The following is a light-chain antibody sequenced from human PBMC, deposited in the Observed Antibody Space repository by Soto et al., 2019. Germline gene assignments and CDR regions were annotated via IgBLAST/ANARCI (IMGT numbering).Light chain of an antibody. CDR1: SSDVGGYNY. Sequence: QSALSQPPSASGSPGQSVTISCTGTSSDVGGYNYVSWYQQYPGKAPKLMIYEVTKRPSGVPDRFSGSKSGDTASLTVSGLQAEDEADYYCSSYSVTKNMGVFGTGTKLTVL. V-gene: IGLV2-8*01. J-gene: IGLJ1*01. CDR2: EVT. CDR3: SSYSVTKNMGV.